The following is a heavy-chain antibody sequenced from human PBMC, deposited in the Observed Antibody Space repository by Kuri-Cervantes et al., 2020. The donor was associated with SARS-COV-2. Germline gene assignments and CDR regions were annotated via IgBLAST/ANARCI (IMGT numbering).Heavy chain of an antibody. Sequence: ETLSLTCAASGFTFSNAWMSWVRQAPGKGLEWVGRIKSKTDGGTTDYAAPVKCRFTISRDDSKNTLYLQMNSLKTEDTAVYYCTTGKYCSSTSCTYYYYFYMDVWGKGTTVTVSS. CDR2: IKSKTDGGTT. V-gene: IGHV3-15*01. CDR3: TTGKYCSSTSCTYYYYFYMDV. J-gene: IGHJ6*03. CDR1: GFTFSNAW. D-gene: IGHD2-2*01.